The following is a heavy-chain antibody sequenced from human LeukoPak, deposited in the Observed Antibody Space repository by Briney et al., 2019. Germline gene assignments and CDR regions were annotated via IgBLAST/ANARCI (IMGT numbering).Heavy chain of an antibody. Sequence: GGSLRLSCAASGFTFSSYAMSWVRQAPGKGLEWVSYISSSGSTIYYADSVKGRFTISRDNAKNSLYLQMNSLRAEDTAVYYCARAYVPRMRWYFDLWGRGTLVTVSS. V-gene: IGHV3-48*01. D-gene: IGHD3-16*01. J-gene: IGHJ2*01. CDR1: GFTFSSYA. CDR3: ARAYVPRMRWYFDL. CDR2: ISSSGSTI.